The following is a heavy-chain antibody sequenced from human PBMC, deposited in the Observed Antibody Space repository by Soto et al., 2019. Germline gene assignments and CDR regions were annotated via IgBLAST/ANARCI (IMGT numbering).Heavy chain of an antibody. CDR2: IIPILGIA. D-gene: IGHD3-10*01. CDR1: GGTFSSYT. J-gene: IGHJ6*02. Sequence: QVQLVQSGAEVKKPGSSVKVSCKASGGTFSSYTISWVRQAPGQGLEWMGRIIPILGIANYAQKFQGRVTITADKSTSTAYMELSSLSSEDTAVYYCASLMSSGYYYGMDVWGQGTTVNVSS. V-gene: IGHV1-69*02. CDR3: ASLMSSGYYYGMDV.